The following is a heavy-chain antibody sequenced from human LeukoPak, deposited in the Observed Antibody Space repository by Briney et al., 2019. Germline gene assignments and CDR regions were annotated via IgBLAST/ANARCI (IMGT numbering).Heavy chain of an antibody. CDR1: GYTFTGYH. J-gene: IGHJ4*02. D-gene: IGHD3-10*01. CDR2: INPDSGGP. V-gene: IGHV1-2*06. CDR3: ARDRGKVANDY. Sequence: ASVKVSCEASGYTFTGYHMHWVRQAPGQGLEWMGRINPDSGGPNYAHKSQGRVTMTRDTSISTAYMDLSRLTSDDTAVYFCARDRGKVANDYWGQGTLVIVSS.